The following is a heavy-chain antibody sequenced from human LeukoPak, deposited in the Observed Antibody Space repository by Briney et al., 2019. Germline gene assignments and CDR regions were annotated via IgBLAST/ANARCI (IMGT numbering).Heavy chain of an antibody. CDR2: INPNSGGT. D-gene: IGHD6-13*01. CDR1: GYTFTGYY. J-gene: IGHJ6*02. CDR3: ERDYRYSSGWSARAGGYGMDV. Sequence: ASVKVTCKASGYTFTGYYMHWVRQAPGQGLEGMGWINPNSGGTNYAQKFQGWVTMTRATYISKAYMELRRLRSDDTAVYYCERDYRYSSGWSARAGGYGMDVWGQGTTVTVSS. V-gene: IGHV1-2*04.